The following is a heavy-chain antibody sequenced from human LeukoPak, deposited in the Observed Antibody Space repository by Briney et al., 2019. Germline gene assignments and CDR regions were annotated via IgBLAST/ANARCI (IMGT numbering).Heavy chain of an antibody. V-gene: IGHV3-7*01. CDR3: ARADWGSIDY. D-gene: IGHD7-27*01. CDR1: GFTFSSYP. Sequence: GGSLRLSCAASGFTFSSYPMSWVRQAPGKGLEWVAIIRPDANDGSYVDSVKGRFTISRDNAKNSLYLQVHSLRAEDTAVYFCARADWGSIDYWGQGALVTVSS. CDR2: IRPDANDG. J-gene: IGHJ4*02.